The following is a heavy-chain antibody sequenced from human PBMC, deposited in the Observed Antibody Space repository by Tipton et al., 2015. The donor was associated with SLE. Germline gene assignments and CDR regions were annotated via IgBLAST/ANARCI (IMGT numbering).Heavy chain of an antibody. CDR2: IYTSGST. J-gene: IGHJ4*02. V-gene: IGHV4-61*02. D-gene: IGHD2-8*01. CDR1: GGSISSGSYY. CDR3: ARYNGGGSLDY. Sequence: TLSLTCTVSGGSISSGSYYWSWIRQPAGKGLEWIGRIYTSGSTNYNPSLKSRVTISVDTSKKQLSLTLSSVSAADTAIYYCARYNGGGSLDYWGQGILVTVSP.